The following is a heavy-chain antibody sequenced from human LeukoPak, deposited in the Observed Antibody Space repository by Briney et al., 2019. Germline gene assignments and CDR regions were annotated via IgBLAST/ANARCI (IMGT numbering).Heavy chain of an antibody. J-gene: IGHJ4*02. D-gene: IGHD2-8*02. V-gene: IGHV4-34*01. CDR3: ARGLYWAYFDY. CDR1: GGSFSGYY. CDR2: INHSGST. Sequence: SETLSLTCAVYGGSFSGYYWSWIRQPPGKGLEWIGEINHSGSTNYDPSLKSRVTISVDTSKNQFSLKLSSVTAADTAVYYCARGLYWAYFDYWGQGTLVTVSS.